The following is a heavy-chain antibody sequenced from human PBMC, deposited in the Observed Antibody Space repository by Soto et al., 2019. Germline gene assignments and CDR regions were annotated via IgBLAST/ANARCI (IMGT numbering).Heavy chain of an antibody. CDR2: INPNSGGT. CDR1: GYTFTGYY. Sequence: ASVKVSCKASGYTFTGYYMHWVRQAPGQGLEWMGWINPNSGGTNYAQKFQGWVTMTRDTSISTAYMELSRLRSDDTAVYYCARDLLVKNSNPYYYGMDVWGQGTTLTVSS. J-gene: IGHJ6*02. CDR3: ARDLLVKNSNPYYYGMDV. D-gene: IGHD4-4*01. V-gene: IGHV1-2*04.